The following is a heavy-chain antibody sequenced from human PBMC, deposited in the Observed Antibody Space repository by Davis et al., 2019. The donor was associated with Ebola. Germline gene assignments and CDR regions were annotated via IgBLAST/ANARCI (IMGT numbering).Heavy chain of an antibody. J-gene: IGHJ3*02. D-gene: IGHD2-2*01. V-gene: IGHV3-11*04. Sequence: GESLKISCGASGFTFSDYYMSWIRQAPGKGLEWVSYISSSGSTIYYADSVKGRFTISRDNAKNSLYLQMNSLRAEDTAVYYCARDPDIVVVPPAMAEIGAFDIWGQGTMVTVS. CDR3: ARDPDIVVVPPAMAEIGAFDI. CDR2: ISSSGSTI. CDR1: GFTFSDYY.